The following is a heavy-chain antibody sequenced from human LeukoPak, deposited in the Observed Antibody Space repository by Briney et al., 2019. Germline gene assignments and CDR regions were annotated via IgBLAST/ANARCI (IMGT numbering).Heavy chain of an antibody. Sequence: GGSLRLSCAASGFTFSSYGMHWVRQAPGKGLEWVALISYDGSDKGYADSVKGRFTISRDNSRNTLYLRMNSLRAEDTAVYYCAKGYSSGLYKLYYFDFWGQGTLVTVSS. V-gene: IGHV3-30*18. D-gene: IGHD6-19*01. CDR2: ISYDGSDK. CDR3: AKGYSSGLYKLYYFDF. CDR1: GFTFSSYG. J-gene: IGHJ4*02.